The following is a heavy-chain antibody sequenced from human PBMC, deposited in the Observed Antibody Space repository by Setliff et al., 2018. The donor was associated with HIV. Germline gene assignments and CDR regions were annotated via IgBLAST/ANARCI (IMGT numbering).Heavy chain of an antibody. Sequence: PWGSLRLSCAASGFTFPTYWMGWVRQAPGKGLAWVANIKQDGSERKYVDSVKGRFSISRDNVKNSMYLQMNSLRAEDTAVYYCAFRGFGDSLSWFPLRYWGQGTLVTVSS. CDR2: IKQDGSER. J-gene: IGHJ4*02. CDR1: GFTFPTYW. CDR3: AFRGFGDSLSWFPLRY. D-gene: IGHD3-10*01. V-gene: IGHV3-7*05.